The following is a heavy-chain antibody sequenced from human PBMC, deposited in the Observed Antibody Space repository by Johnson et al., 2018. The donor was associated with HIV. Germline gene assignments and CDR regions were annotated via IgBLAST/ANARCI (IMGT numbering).Heavy chain of an antibody. Sequence: QVQLMESGGGVVQPGRSLRLSCAASGFTFSSYVIHWVRQPPGKGLEWVAVISYDGSNDYYANSVKCPFTISRDNSKNTLDLQMNRLRAQDTAVYYCARDWEGYAFDIWGQGTMVTVSS. V-gene: IGHV3-30-3*01. D-gene: IGHD1-26*01. CDR3: ARDWEGYAFDI. CDR1: GFTFSSYV. CDR2: ISYDGSND. J-gene: IGHJ3*02.